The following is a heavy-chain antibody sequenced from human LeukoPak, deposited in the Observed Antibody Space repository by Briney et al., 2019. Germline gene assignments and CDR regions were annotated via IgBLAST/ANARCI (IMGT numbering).Heavy chain of an antibody. Sequence: GGSLRLSCAASGFTLRHFAMNWVRQAPGKGLEWVSSIASDGDTFYADAVKGRFTISRDVSENTLQLQMNSLRADDTALYFCANEAHRHLDLHNWGQGTLVTVSA. V-gene: IGHV3-23*01. CDR1: GFTLRHFA. CDR3: ANEAHRHLDLHN. J-gene: IGHJ4*02. CDR2: IASDGDT.